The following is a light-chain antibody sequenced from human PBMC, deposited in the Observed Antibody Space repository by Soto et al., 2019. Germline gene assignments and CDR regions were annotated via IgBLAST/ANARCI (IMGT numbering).Light chain of an antibody. Sequence: DIQMTQSPSSLSAVVGDRVTITCRASQDIRNSLVWIQQKSGKAPKSLIYRASILQSGVPSRFSGRGSGTDFTLTITSLQPEDFATYYCQQSYTHPITFGQGTRLEIK. CDR3: QQSYTHPIT. J-gene: IGKJ5*01. V-gene: IGKV1-16*01. CDR2: RAS. CDR1: QDIRNS.